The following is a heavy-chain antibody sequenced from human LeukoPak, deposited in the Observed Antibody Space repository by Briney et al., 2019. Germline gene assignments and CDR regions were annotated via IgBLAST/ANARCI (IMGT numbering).Heavy chain of an antibody. Sequence: ASVKVSCKASGYTSTSYYMHWVRQAPGQGLEWMGIINPSGGSTSYAQKFQGRVTMTRDTSTSTVYMELSSLRSEDTAVYYCARSPDPVVTATSFDYWGQGTLVTVSS. CDR3: ARSPDPVVTATSFDY. J-gene: IGHJ4*02. CDR1: GYTSTSYY. V-gene: IGHV1-46*01. D-gene: IGHD2-21*02. CDR2: INPSGGST.